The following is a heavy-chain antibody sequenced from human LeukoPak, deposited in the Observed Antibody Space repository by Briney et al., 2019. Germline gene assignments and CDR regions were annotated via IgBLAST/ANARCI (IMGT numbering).Heavy chain of an antibody. V-gene: IGHV3-23*01. J-gene: IGHJ5*02. D-gene: IGHD3-10*01. CDR1: GFTFSSYA. CDR3: ASPRETGYYGSGSWAFDP. Sequence: GGSLRLSCAASGFTFSSYAMSWVRQAPGKGLEWVSAISGSGGSTYYADSVKGRFTISRDNAKNSLYLQMNSLRAEDTAVYYCASPRETGYYGSGSWAFDPWGQGTLVTVSS. CDR2: ISGSGGST.